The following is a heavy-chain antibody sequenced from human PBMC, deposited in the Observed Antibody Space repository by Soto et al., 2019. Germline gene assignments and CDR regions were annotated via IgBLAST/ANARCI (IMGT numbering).Heavy chain of an antibody. Sequence: GASVKVSCKASGYTFTSYGISWVRQAPGQGLEWMGWISAYNGNRNYAQKVQGRVTMTTDTSTNAAYMELRSLRSDDTAVYYCARDQVGATGDYWGQGTRVTVSS. V-gene: IGHV1-18*01. CDR1: GYTFTSYG. J-gene: IGHJ4*02. CDR3: ARDQVGATGDY. CDR2: ISAYNGNR. D-gene: IGHD1-26*01.